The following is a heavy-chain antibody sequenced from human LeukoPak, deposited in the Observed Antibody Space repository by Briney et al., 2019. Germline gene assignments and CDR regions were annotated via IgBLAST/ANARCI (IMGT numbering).Heavy chain of an antibody. CDR1: GFTFSSYT. D-gene: IGHD1-26*01. V-gene: IGHV3-23*01. CDR3: AKEGFGNYYSAYFDY. CDR2: LGGSGTT. J-gene: IGHJ4*02. Sequence: GGSLRLSCAASGFTFSSYTMSWVRQAPGKGLEWVSSLGGSGTTYYADSVKGRFTISRDNSKNTLYLQMNGLRAEDTAVYYCAKEGFGNYYSAYFDYWGQGTLVTVSS.